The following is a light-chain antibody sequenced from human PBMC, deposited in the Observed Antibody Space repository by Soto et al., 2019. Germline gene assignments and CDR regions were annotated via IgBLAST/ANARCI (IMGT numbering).Light chain of an antibody. CDR1: QSVSSNY. V-gene: IGKV3-20*01. CDR2: GAS. J-gene: IGKJ1*01. CDR3: QHYGSSSWT. Sequence: EIVLTQSPDTLSLSPGERPTLSCRTSQSVSSNYLAWYQQKPGQAPRLLVYGASSRATGIPDRFSGSGSGTDFTLTISRLEPEDFAVYYCQHYGSSSWTFGQGTKGDIK.